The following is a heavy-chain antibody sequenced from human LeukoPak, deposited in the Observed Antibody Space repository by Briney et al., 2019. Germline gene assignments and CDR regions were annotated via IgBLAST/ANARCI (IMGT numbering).Heavy chain of an antibody. CDR1: GGSISSSSYY. Sequence: PSETLSLTCTVSGGSISSSSYYWGWIRQPPGKGLEWIGSIYYSVSTYYNPSLKSRVTISVDTSKNQFSLKLSSVTAADTAVYYCARDSYGSGSYYNLSWGQGTLVTVSS. CDR3: ARDSYGSGSYYNLS. CDR2: IYYSVST. D-gene: IGHD3-10*01. V-gene: IGHV4-39*07. J-gene: IGHJ5*02.